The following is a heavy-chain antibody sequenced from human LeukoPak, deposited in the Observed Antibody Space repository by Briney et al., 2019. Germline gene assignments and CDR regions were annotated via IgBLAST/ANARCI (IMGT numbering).Heavy chain of an antibody. CDR1: GFTFSSYA. J-gene: IGHJ4*02. CDR3: ARDRLGGIAAAVSPSFAY. Sequence: GGSLRLSCAASGFTFSSYAMHWVRQAPGKGLEWVAVISYDGSNKYYADSVKGRFTISRDNSKNTLYLQMNNLRAEDTAVYYCARDRLGGIAAAVSPSFAYGGRGTLVTVSS. D-gene: IGHD6-13*01. CDR2: ISYDGSNK. V-gene: IGHV3-30*01.